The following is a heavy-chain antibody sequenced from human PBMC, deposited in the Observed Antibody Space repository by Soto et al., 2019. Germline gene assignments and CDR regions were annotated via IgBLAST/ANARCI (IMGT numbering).Heavy chain of an antibody. CDR2: IIPIFGTA. J-gene: IGHJ4*02. Sequence: QVQLVQSGAEVKKPGSSVKVSCKASGGTFSSYAISWVRQAPGQGLEWMGGIIPIFGTANYAQKFQGRVTLSANESTSTAYMELSSLRSEDTAVYYCASTIGAFPYYYDSSGYFCYWRQGSLVTVSS. V-gene: IGHV1-69*01. CDR1: GGTFSSYA. CDR3: ASTIGAFPYYYDSSGYFCY. D-gene: IGHD3-22*01.